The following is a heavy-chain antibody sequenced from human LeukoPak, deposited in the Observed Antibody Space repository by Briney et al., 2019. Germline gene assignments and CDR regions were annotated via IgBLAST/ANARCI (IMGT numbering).Heavy chain of an antibody. CDR2: IVPILGIA. CDR1: GGSFSIYG. Sequence: GASVTVSFTCSGGSFSIYGNCWRWHPHGPGQGWVGRIVPILGIANYAQKFQGRVTITAHKSTSTAYMELSSLRSEDTAVYYCARGSDLDVVTNPYYFDYWGQGTLVTVSS. J-gene: IGHJ4*02. D-gene: IGHD3-22*01. V-gene: IGHV1-69*04. CDR3: ARGSDLDVVTNPYYFDY.